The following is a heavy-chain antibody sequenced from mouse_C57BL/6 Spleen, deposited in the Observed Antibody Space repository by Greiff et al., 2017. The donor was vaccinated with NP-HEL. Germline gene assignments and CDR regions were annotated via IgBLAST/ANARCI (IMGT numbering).Heavy chain of an antibody. CDR3: ARWSPITTVVATGAY. CDR2: IHPNSGST. J-gene: IGHJ3*01. CDR1: GYTFTSYW. V-gene: IGHV1-64*01. D-gene: IGHD1-1*01. Sequence: QVQLQQPGAELVKPGASVKLSCKASGYTFTSYWMHWVKQRPGQGLEWIGMIHPNSGSTNYNEKFKSKATLTVDKSSSTAYMQLSSLTSEDSAVYYCARWSPITTVVATGAYWGQGTLVTVSA.